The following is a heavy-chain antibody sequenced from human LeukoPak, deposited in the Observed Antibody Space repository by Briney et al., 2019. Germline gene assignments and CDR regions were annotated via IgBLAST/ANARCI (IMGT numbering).Heavy chain of an antibody. Sequence: EASVKVSCKASGGTFSSHAISWVRQAPGQGLEWMGRIIPILGIANYAQKFQGRVTITADKSTSTAYMELSSLRSEDTAVYYCARVGLRSPIGGVGAFDIWGQGTMVTVSS. CDR2: IIPILGIA. CDR1: GGTFSSHA. V-gene: IGHV1-69*04. J-gene: IGHJ3*02. D-gene: IGHD3-16*01. CDR3: ARVGLRSPIGGVGAFDI.